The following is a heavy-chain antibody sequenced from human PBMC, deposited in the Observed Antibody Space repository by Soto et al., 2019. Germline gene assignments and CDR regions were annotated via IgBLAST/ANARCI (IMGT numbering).Heavy chain of an antibody. V-gene: IGHV4-4*07. CDR1: GVSISGYY. CDR2: MYISGTT. Sequence: RSLTCTVSGVSISGYYWTWIRQTAGKGLEWIGRMYISGTTNYNPSLKSRVTMSADTSKNHFSLKLRSVTAADTAVYYCASDQINQNVFDFWGQGTMVTVSS. J-gene: IGHJ3*01. CDR3: ASDQINQNVFDF.